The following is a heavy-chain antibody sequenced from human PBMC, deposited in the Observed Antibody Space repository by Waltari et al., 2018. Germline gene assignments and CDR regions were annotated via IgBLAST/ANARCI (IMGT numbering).Heavy chain of an antibody. V-gene: IGHV1-2*02. J-gene: IGHJ4*02. Sequence: VQLVQSGAEVKRPGASVKVSCKASGVNFTASYPHWIRQAPGQGIGWMGWISPDSGGTGLSREFQGRLTLTSDPSANTVYADLSSLKSDETAIYYCATGYKREFLASYYIPFDYWGQGTLVTVSS. D-gene: IGHD3-9*01. CDR2: ISPDSGGT. CDR3: ATGYKREFLASYYIPFDY. CDR1: GVNFTASY.